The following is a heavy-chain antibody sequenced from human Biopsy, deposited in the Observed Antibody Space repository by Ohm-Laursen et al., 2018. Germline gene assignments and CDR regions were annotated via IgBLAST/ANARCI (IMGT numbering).Heavy chain of an antibody. J-gene: IGHJ6*02. Sequence: SLRLSCAASGFTFRTYGMHWVCLAPRKGLEWVAVISYDQITKHYADSVRGRFTISRDNSKNTLYLQVNSLRAEDTAVYYCAKDLSVYYYYGIDVWGQGTTVTVSS. CDR2: ISYDQITK. V-gene: IGHV3-30*18. D-gene: IGHD5/OR15-5a*01. CDR1: GFTFRTYG. CDR3: AKDLSVYYYYGIDV.